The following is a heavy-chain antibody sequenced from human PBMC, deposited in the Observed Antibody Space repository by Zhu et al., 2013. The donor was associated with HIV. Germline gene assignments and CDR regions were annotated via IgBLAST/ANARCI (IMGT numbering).Heavy chain of an antibody. V-gene: IGHV4-34*01. CDR2: INHSGTT. D-gene: IGHD3-10*01. CDR3: ARVQRWRITMVRGVLNWFDP. CDR1: GGSFSGYY. Sequence: QVQLQQWGAGLLKPSETLSLTCAVYGGSFSGYYWSWIRQPPGKGLEWIGEINHSGTTNYNPSLKSRVTISVDTSKNQFSLKLSSVTAADTAVYYCARVQRWRITMVRGVLNWFDPWGQGTLVTVSS. J-gene: IGHJ5*02.